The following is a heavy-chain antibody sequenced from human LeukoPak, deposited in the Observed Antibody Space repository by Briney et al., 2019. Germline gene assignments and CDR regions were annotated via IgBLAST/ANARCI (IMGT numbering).Heavy chain of an antibody. V-gene: IGHV3-74*01. CDR2: INVDGSSI. CDR1: GFTLNNYW. CDR3: TRIKWDLTYFDY. D-gene: IGHD1-26*01. Sequence: PGGSLRLSCAASGFTLNNYWMHWVRQAPGKGLVWVSRINVDGSSISYADSVKGRFTISRDNARNTPHLQMNSLRAEDTAVYYCTRIKWDLTYFDYWGQGTLVTASS. J-gene: IGHJ4*02.